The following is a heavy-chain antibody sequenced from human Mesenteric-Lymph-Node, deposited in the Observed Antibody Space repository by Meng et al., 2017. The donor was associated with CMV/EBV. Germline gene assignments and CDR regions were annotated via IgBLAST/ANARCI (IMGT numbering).Heavy chain of an antibody. CDR2: IYYSGST. Sequence: GSLRLSCTVSGGSISSSSYYWGWIRPPPGKGLEWIGSIYYSGSTYHNPSLQSRVTISVDTSKNQFSLELSSVAAADTAVYYCARELPTQGFDPWGQGTLVTVSS. CDR3: ARELPTQGFDP. D-gene: IGHD1-26*01. CDR1: GGSISSSSYY. J-gene: IGHJ5*02. V-gene: IGHV4-39*07.